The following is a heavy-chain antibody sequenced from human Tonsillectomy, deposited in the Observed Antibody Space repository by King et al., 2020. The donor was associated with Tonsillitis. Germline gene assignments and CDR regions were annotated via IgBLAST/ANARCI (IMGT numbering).Heavy chain of an antibody. CDR2: ISYDGSNK. V-gene: IGHV3-30*04. J-gene: IGHJ4*02. CDR3: ARDEAYYYDSSGWNYFDY. Sequence: QVQLVESGGGVVQPGRSLRLSCAASGFTFSSYAMHGVRQAPGKGLEWVAVISYDGSNKYYADSVKGRFTISRDNSKNTLYLQMNSLRAEDTAVYYCARDEAYYYDSSGWNYFDYWGQGTLVTVSS. CDR1: GFTFSSYA. D-gene: IGHD3-22*01.